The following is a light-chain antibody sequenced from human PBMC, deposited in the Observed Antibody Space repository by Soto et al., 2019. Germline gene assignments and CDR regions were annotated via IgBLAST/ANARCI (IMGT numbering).Light chain of an antibody. J-gene: IGKJ1*01. CDR2: AAS. CDR3: HQYNNWPWT. Sequence: ETVMTQSPVTLSVSPGDTAPLSYRASQRVSSHLAWYQQKPGQAPRLLIYAASTRATGIPVRFSGSGSETEFTLTIRSLQSEDSALYYCHQYNNWPWTFGQGTKVVMK. V-gene: IGKV3-15*01. CDR1: QRVSSH.